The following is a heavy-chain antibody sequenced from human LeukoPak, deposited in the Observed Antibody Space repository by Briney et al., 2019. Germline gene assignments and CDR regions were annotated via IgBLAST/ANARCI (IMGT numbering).Heavy chain of an antibody. CDR1: GFTLTSYW. V-gene: IGHV3-7*01. CDR2: IKQDGSAK. CDR3: ARAQVTAPGGDY. D-gene: IGHD3-16*01. Sequence: GGSLRLSCAASGFTLTSYWMSWVRQAPGKGLEWVANIKQDGSAKYYVDSVKGRFTISRDNAQNSVYLQINNLRAEDTALYYCARAQVTAPGGDYWGQGTLVTVSS. J-gene: IGHJ4*02.